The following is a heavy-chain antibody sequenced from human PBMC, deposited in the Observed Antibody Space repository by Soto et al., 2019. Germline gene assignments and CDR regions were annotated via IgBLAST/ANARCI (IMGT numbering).Heavy chain of an antibody. Sequence: EVQLVESGGGVVQPGGSLRLSCTASGFTFNTHWMHWVRQAPGKGLVWVSRIYFDGSTTNYADSVKGRLTVSRDNAKNTVYLHVNTLRDEDAAVYYCARGGARGVDYWGQGTLGTDTS. J-gene: IGHJ4*02. CDR2: IYFDGSTT. CDR1: GFTFNTHW. CDR3: ARGGARGVDY. D-gene: IGHD3-10*01. V-gene: IGHV3-74*01.